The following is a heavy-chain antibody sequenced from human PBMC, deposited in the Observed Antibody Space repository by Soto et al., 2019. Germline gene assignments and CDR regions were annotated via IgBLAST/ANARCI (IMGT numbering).Heavy chain of an antibody. V-gene: IGHV1-3*01. J-gene: IGHJ6*03. Sequence: QVQLVQSGAEVKKPGASVKVSCKASGYTLTSYAMHWVRQAPGQRLEWIGWINAGNGNTQYSQKLQGRVTITRNTSASTAYMELSSLRSEDTAVYYCARGPVPAAIYYYYYYLDAWGKGTTVTVSS. CDR3: ARGPVPAAIYYYYYYLDA. CDR2: INAGNGNT. D-gene: IGHD2-2*02. CDR1: GYTLTSYA.